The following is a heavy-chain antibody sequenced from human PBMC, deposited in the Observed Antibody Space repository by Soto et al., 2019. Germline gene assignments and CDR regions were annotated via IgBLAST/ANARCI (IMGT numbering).Heavy chain of an antibody. D-gene: IGHD2-2*01. CDR2: INPNSGGT. CDR3: ARDYRVPAAMPDAFDI. J-gene: IGHJ3*02. CDR1: GYTFTGYY. V-gene: IGHV1-2*02. Sequence: QVQLVQSGAEVKKPGASVKVSCKASGYTFTGYYMHWVRQAPGQGLEWMGWINPNSGGTNYAQKLQGRVTMTRDTSISTAYMELSRLRSDDTAVYYCARDYRVPAAMPDAFDIWGQGTMVTVSS.